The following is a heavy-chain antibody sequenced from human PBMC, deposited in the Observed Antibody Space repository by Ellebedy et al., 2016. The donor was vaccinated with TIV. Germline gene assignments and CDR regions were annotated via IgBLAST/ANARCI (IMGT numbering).Heavy chain of an antibody. J-gene: IGHJ4*02. CDR2: IITIFGTA. CDR3: AREGGGNSYDY. CDR1: GGTFSSYA. D-gene: IGHD4-23*01. V-gene: IGHV1-69*06. Sequence: SVKVSCXASGGTFSSYAISWVRQAPGQGLEWMGGIITIFGTANYAQKFQGRVTITADKSTSTAYMELSSLRSEDTAVYYCAREGGGNSYDYWGQGTLVTVSS.